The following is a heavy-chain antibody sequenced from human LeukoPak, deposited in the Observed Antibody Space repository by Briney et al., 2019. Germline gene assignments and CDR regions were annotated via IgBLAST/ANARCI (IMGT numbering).Heavy chain of an antibody. V-gene: IGHV3-53*01. CDR1: GFTVSTNY. CDR2: FYSGGKT. J-gene: IGHJ4*02. CDR3: ARGGGAFCGDDCRRTFDY. Sequence: GGSLRLSCLASGFTVSTNYMSWVRQAPGKGLEWVSVFYSGGKTYYADSVKGRFTISRDTSKNTLYLQMDSLRAEHTAVYYCARGGGAFCGDDCRRTFDYWGQGTLVTVSS. D-gene: IGHD2-21*02.